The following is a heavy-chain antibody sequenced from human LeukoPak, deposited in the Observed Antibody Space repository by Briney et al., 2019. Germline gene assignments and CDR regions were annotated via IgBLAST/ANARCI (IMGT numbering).Heavy chain of an antibody. V-gene: IGHV4-59*12. D-gene: IGHD3-10*01. CDR3: ARDVWFGAGRTFDY. Sequence: SETLSLTCTVSGGSISNYFWSWIGQPPGKGLEWIGCIYYSGSTNYNPSLRSRVTISVDTSKNQFSLKVSSVTAADTAVYYCARDVWFGAGRTFDYWGQGTLVTVSS. CDR1: GGSISNYF. J-gene: IGHJ4*02. CDR2: IYYSGST.